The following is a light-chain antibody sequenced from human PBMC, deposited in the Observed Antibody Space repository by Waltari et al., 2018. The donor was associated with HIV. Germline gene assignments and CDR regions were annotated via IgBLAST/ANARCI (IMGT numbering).Light chain of an antibody. V-gene: IGLV2-14*01. CDR1: SSDVVGYNY. Sequence: QSALTQPASVSGSPGQSITIACTGTSSDVVGYNYVSWYQQHPGKAPKLMIYDVSNRPSGVSNRFSGSKSGNTASLTISGLQAEDEADYYCSSYTSSSTGAVFGRGTKLTVL. CDR3: SSYTSSSTGAV. J-gene: IGLJ2*01. CDR2: DVS.